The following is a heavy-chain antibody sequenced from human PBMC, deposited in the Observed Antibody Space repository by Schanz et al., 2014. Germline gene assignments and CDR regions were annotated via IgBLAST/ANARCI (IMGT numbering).Heavy chain of an antibody. CDR1: GFTFSTST. Sequence: EVQLVESGGGLVQPGGSLRLSCAASGFTFSTSTMHWVRQAPGKGLEYVSSISSKGDMTFYGNSVKGRFTISRDNSKNTRYLQMNSLRAEDTAVYYCAKGRFGELSAFDIWGEGAMVAGSS. V-gene: IGHV3-64*01. J-gene: IGHJ3*02. D-gene: IGHD3-10*01. CDR3: AKGRFGELSAFDI. CDR2: ISSKGDMT.